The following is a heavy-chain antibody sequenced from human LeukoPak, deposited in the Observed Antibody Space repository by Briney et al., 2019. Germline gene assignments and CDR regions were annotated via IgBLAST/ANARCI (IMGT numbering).Heavy chain of an antibody. D-gene: IGHD3-10*01. V-gene: IGHV3-7*01. Sequence: GGSLRLSCSASGFTFNSYWMNWVRQAPGKGLEWVASIKQDGNEKSYVDSVKGRFTISRDNPKNSLYLQMSSLRAEDTAVYYCVRQLGGSGSYWGQGTLVTVSS. J-gene: IGHJ4*02. CDR1: GFTFNSYW. CDR3: VRQLGGSGSY. CDR2: IKQDGNEK.